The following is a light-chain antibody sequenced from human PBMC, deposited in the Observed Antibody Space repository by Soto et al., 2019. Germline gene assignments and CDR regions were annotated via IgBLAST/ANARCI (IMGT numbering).Light chain of an antibody. CDR2: DET. Sequence: EIVLTQSPATLPLSPRERASLSCRASQSVSSYLAWYQQKSGQAPRLLIYDETNRATGIPARFSGSVSGTDFTLTISSLEPEDFAVYYCQQRSNWLTFGGGTKVEIK. CDR3: QQRSNWLT. V-gene: IGKV3-11*01. J-gene: IGKJ4*01. CDR1: QSVSSY.